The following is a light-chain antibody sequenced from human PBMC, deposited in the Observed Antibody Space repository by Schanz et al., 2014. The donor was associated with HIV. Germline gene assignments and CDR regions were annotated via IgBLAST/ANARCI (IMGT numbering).Light chain of an antibody. Sequence: QSALTQPPSASGSRGQSVAISCTGTSSDVGSYNLVSWYQQHPGKAPKLMIYEGSKRPSGVSNRFSGSKSGNTASLTISGLQAEDEADYYCCSYAGSSTFVVFGGGTKLTVL. CDR2: EGS. V-gene: IGLV2-23*03. J-gene: IGLJ2*01. CDR1: SSDVGSYNL. CDR3: CSYAGSSTFVV.